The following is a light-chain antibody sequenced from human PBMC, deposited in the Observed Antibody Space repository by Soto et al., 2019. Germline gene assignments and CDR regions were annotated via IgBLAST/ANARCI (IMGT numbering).Light chain of an antibody. CDR3: QQINTYPH. J-gene: IGKJ5*01. Sequence: IQLTQSPSFLSASVGDRVTITCRASQDISTFLAWYQQESGNAPNLLIYDASTLQSGVPSRFSGSGSGTEFTLAISSLQPEDFATYFCQQINTYPHFGQGTRLEI. CDR2: DAS. CDR1: QDISTF. V-gene: IGKV1-9*01.